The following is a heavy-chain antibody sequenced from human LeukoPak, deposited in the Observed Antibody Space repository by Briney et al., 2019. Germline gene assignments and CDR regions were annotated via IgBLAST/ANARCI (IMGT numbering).Heavy chain of an antibody. CDR2: IYTSGTT. D-gene: IGHD5-12*01. CDR1: GGSISSYP. CDR3: AGEAGGGYARAFDI. J-gene: IGHJ3*02. Sequence: SETLSLTCIVSGGSISSYPWTWIRQPAGEGLEWIGRIYTSGTTNYEPSLKSRVTMSVDTSKNQFSLKLSSVTAADTAVYYCAGEAGGGYARAFDIWGQGTMGTVSS. V-gene: IGHV4-4*07.